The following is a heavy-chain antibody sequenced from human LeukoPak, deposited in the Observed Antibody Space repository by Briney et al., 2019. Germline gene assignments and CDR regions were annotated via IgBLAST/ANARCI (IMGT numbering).Heavy chain of an antibody. CDR2: IIPIFGTA. CDR3: ARDEKHGPSSSWYEYYFDY. V-gene: IGHV1-69*01. D-gene: IGHD6-13*01. J-gene: IGHJ4*02. CDR1: GGTFSSYA. Sequence: SVKVSCKASGGTFSSYAISWVRQAPGQGLEWMRGIIPIFGTANYAQKFQGRVTITADESTSTAYMELSSLRSEDTAVYYCARDEKHGPSSSWYEYYFDYWGQGTLVTVSS.